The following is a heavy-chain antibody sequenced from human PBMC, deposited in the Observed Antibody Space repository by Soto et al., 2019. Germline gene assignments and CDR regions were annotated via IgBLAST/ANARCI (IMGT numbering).Heavy chain of an antibody. V-gene: IGHV1-46*01. D-gene: IGHD3-3*01. CDR3: ARDRAENLEWLLFSPHGAFDI. CDR2: INPSGGST. Sequence: ASVKVSCKASGYTFTSYYMHWVRQAPGQGLEWMGIINPSGGSTSYAQKFQGRVTMTRDTSTSTVYMELSSLRSEDTAVYYCARDRAENLEWLLFSPHGAFDIWGQGTMVTVSS. J-gene: IGHJ3*02. CDR1: GYTFTSYY.